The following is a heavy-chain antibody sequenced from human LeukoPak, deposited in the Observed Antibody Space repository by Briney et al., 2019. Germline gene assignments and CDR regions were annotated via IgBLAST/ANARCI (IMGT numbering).Heavy chain of an antibody. CDR1: GFTFSSCA. J-gene: IGHJ4*02. Sequence: GGSLRLACAASGFTFSSCAMSWVRQAPGKGREWVSAISGSGGSTYYAGSVKGRFTISRDNSKNTLFLQMNSLRAEATAVYYCAKGTYSSSPRDYWGQGTLVTVSS. D-gene: IGHD6-6*01. V-gene: IGHV3-23*01. CDR3: AKGTYSSSPRDY. CDR2: ISGSGGST.